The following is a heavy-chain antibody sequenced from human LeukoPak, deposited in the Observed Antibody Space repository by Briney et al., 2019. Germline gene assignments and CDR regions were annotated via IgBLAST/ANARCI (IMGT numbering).Heavy chain of an antibody. CDR1: GFTFSSYA. Sequence: GSLRLSCAASGFTFSSYAMSWVRRAPGKGLEWVSAISGSGGSTYYADSVKGRFTISRDNSKNTLYLQMNSLRAEDTAVYYCAKDLTVVTAGVYWGQGTLVTVSS. CDR3: AKDLTVVTAGVY. D-gene: IGHD4-23*01. J-gene: IGHJ4*02. V-gene: IGHV3-23*01. CDR2: ISGSGGST.